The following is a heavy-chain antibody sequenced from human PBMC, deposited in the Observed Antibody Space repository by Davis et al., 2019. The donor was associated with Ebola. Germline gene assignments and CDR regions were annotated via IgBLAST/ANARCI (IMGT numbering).Heavy chain of an antibody. Sequence: GESLKISCKGSGCSFTSYWISWVRQMPGKGLEWMGRIDPSDSYTNYSPSFQGHVTISADKSISTAYLQWSSLKASDTAMYYCASHIYYYYGMDVWGQGTTVTVSS. CDR2: IDPSDSYT. J-gene: IGHJ6*02. CDR3: ASHIYYYYGMDV. CDR1: GCSFTSYW. V-gene: IGHV5-10-1*01.